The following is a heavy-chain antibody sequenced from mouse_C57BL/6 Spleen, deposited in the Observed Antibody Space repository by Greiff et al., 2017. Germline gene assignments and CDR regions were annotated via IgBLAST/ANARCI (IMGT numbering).Heavy chain of an antibody. J-gene: IGHJ4*01. CDR1: GYSFTDYN. V-gene: IGHV1-39*01. CDR3: ARYTTLRGYAMDY. D-gene: IGHD1-1*01. CDR2: INPNYGTT. Sequence: VQLQQSGPELVKPGASVKISCKASGYSFTDYNMNWVKQSHGKSLEWIGVINPNYGTTSYNQKFKGKATLTVDQSSSTAYMQLISLTSEDSAVYYGARYTTLRGYAMDYWGQGTSVTVSS.